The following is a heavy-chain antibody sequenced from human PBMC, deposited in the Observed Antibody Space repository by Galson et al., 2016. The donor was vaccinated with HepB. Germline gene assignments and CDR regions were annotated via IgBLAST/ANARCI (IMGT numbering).Heavy chain of an antibody. CDR1: GFSLNASRLD. D-gene: IGHD1-7*01. CDR2: IYWDVDK. V-gene: IGHV2-5*02. CDR3: ARVRDGLELYFDA. J-gene: IGHJ4*01. Sequence: PALVKPTQTLTLTCSFSGFSLNASRLDVAWVRQPPGKALEWLALIYWDVDKRYSPSLKSRLTITKDTSKNQVVLTMTDLDPVATATYFCARVRDGLELYFDAWGDGTLVTVSS.